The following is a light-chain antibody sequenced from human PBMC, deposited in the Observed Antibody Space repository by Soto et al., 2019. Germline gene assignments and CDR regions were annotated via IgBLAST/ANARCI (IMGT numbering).Light chain of an antibody. Sequence: DIVMTQSPDSLAVSLGERATINCKSSQSVLYSSNNKNYLAWYQQKPVQPPKLLIYWASTRESGVPDRFSGSGSGTDFTLTISSLQAEDVAVYYCQQYYSTPPMYTFGQGTKLEIK. CDR1: QSVLYSSNNKNY. V-gene: IGKV4-1*01. J-gene: IGKJ2*01. CDR2: WAS. CDR3: QQYYSTPPMYT.